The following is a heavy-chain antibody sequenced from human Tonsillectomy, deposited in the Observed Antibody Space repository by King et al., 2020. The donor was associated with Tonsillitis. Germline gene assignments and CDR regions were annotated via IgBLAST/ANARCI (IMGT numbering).Heavy chain of an antibody. J-gene: IGHJ5*02. CDR2: IYYSGST. V-gene: IGHV4-59*01. CDR3: ARGRRGDSGGYYKNLYWNH. D-gene: IGHD3-22*01. Sequence: VQLQESGPGLVKPSETLSLTCTVSGGSISSYYWSWIRQPPGKGLEWIGYIYYSGSTNYNPSLKSRVTISVDTSKNQFSLKLSSVTAADTAVYYCARGRRGDSGGYYKNLYWNHWGQGTLVTVSS. CDR1: GGSISSYY.